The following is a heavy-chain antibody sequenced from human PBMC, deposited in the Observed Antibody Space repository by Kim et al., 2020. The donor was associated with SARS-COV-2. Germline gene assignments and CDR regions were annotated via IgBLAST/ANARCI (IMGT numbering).Heavy chain of an antibody. CDR1: GFTFSSYG. CDR3: AKDYCSSTSCYRGAFDI. Sequence: GGSLRLSCAASGFTFSSYGMHWVRQAPGKGLEWVAVISYDGSNKYYADSVKGRFTISRDNSKNTLYLQMNSLRAEDTAVYYCAKDYCSSTSCYRGAFDI. D-gene: IGHD2-2*02. CDR2: ISYDGSNK. J-gene: IGHJ3*02. V-gene: IGHV3-30*18.